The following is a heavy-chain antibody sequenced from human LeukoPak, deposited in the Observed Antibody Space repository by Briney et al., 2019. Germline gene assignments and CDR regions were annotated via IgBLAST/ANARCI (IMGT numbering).Heavy chain of an antibody. J-gene: IGHJ4*02. CDR3: AKGGIVVVPAAIRH. Sequence: PGGSLRLSCAASGFTFSSYGMHWVRQAPGKGLEWVAFIRYDGSNKYYADSVKGRFTISRDNSKNTLYLQMNSLRAEDTAVYYCAKGGIVVVPAAIRHWGQGTLVTVSS. V-gene: IGHV3-30*02. CDR1: GFTFSSYG. D-gene: IGHD2-2*02. CDR2: IRYDGSNK.